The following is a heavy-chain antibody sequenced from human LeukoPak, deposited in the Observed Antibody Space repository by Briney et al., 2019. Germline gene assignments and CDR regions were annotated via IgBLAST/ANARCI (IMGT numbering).Heavy chain of an antibody. J-gene: IGHJ4*02. V-gene: IGHV3-48*03. Sequence: GGSLRLSCAASGFTFSSYEMNWVRQAPGKGLEWVSYISSSGSTIYYADSVKGRFTISRDNAKNSLYLQMNSLRAEDTAVYYCARDSTYYYDSSGTLDYWGQGTLVTVSS. CDR1: GFTFSSYE. D-gene: IGHD3-22*01. CDR3: ARDSTYYYDSSGTLDY. CDR2: ISSSGSTI.